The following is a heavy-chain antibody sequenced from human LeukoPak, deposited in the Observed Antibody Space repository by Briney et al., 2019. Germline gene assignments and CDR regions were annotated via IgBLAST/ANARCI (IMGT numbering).Heavy chain of an antibody. J-gene: IGHJ2*01. V-gene: IGHV6-1*01. CDR2: TYYRSKWYN. CDR3: ARVGYCSGGSCYWYFDL. Sequence: SQTLSLTCAISRDSVSSNSAAWNWIRQSPSRGLEWLGRTYYRSKWYNDYAISVKSRITINPDTSKSQFSLQLNSVTPEDTAVYYCARVGYCSGGSCYWYFDLWGRGTLVTVSS. CDR1: RDSVSSNSAA. D-gene: IGHD2-15*01.